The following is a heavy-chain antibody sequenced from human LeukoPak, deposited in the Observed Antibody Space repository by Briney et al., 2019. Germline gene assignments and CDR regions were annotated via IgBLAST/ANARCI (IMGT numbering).Heavy chain of an antibody. Sequence: GGSLRLSCAASGFTFSDYYMSWIRQAPGKGLEWVSYISSSGSTIYYADSVKGRSTISRDNAKNSLYLQMNSLRAEDTAVYYCAREEGYGSSWYSKSRHFDYWGQGTLVTVSS. CDR1: GFTFSDYY. CDR3: AREEGYGSSWYSKSRHFDY. CDR2: ISSSGSTI. D-gene: IGHD6-13*01. J-gene: IGHJ4*02. V-gene: IGHV3-11*04.